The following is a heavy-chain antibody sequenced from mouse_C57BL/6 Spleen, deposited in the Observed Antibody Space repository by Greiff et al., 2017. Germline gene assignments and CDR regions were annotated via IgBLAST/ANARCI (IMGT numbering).Heavy chain of an antibody. CDR2: INPSTGGT. CDR1: GYSFTGYY. V-gene: IGHV1-42*01. CDR3: ARSGLRD. Sequence: VQLQQSGPELVKPGASVKISCKASGYSFTGYYMNWVKQSPEKSLEWIGEINPSTGGTTYNQKFKAKATLTVDKSSSTAYMQLKSLTSEDSAVYYCARSGLRDWGQVTLVTVSA. D-gene: IGHD1-1*01. J-gene: IGHJ3*01.